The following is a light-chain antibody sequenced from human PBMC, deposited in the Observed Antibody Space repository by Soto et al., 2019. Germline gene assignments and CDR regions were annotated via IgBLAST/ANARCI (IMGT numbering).Light chain of an antibody. CDR2: GAS. CDR1: QSVTSN. CDR3: QQYYNWPPIT. Sequence: EILMTQSPAILSVSPGERATLSCRASQSVTSNLAWFQQKPGQAPRLLIYGASTRATGVPDRFSGSGSGTEFTLTISSLQSEDIAVYFCQQYYNWPPITFGQGTRLQI. J-gene: IGKJ5*01. V-gene: IGKV3-15*01.